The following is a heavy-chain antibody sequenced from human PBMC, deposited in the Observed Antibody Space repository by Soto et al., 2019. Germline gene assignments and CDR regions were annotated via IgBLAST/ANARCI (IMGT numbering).Heavy chain of an antibody. Sequence: FQRVKSGAEVRKPGSWVKFSCKAPGGTFSDYFLTWGRQAPGKGLEGRGGTMPILVTSGTANYAQKVQGRVTITADESTSTAYMELTSLRSEDTAVYYCATTLGPGVVVAEDYGYYYGMDVWGQGTTVTVSS. V-gene: IGHV1-69*12. CDR3: ATTLGPGVVVAEDYGYYYGMDV. CDR1: GGTFSDYF. CDR2: TMPILVTSGTA. J-gene: IGHJ6*02. D-gene: IGHD6-19*01.